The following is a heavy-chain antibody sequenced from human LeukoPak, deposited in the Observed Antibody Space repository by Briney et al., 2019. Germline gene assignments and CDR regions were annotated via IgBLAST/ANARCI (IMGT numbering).Heavy chain of an antibody. CDR1: GGSISSGGYS. V-gene: IGHV4-30-2*01. J-gene: IGHJ3*02. Sequence: PSETLSLTCAVSGGSISSGGYSWSWIRQPPGKDLQWIGYIYHSGSTYYNPSLKSRVTISVDRSKNQFSLKLSSVTAADTAVYYCARGDGDSSGYTNLAFDIWGQGTMVTVSS. D-gene: IGHD3-22*01. CDR2: IYHSGST. CDR3: ARGDGDSSGYTNLAFDI.